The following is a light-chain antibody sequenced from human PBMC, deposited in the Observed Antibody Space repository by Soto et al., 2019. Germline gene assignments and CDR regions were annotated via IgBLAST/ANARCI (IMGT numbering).Light chain of an antibody. J-gene: IGLJ3*02. CDR1: NIGVKS. CDR2: DDS. Sequence: SYELTQPPSVSLAPGQTARITCGGRNIGVKSVHWYQQKPGQAPVLIVFDDSDRPSGIPGRFSGSNSGDTATLTISRVEAGVEADYYCQLWDTDSDHQVFGGGTKLTVL. CDR3: QLWDTDSDHQV. V-gene: IGLV3-21*02.